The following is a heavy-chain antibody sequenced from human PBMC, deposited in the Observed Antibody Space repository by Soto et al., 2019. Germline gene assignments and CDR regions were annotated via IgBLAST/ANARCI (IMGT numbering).Heavy chain of an antibody. J-gene: IGHJ4*02. D-gene: IGHD6-19*01. CDR3: ARFYSGWSLFY. CDR2: INAGNGNT. V-gene: IGHV1-3*01. Sequence: ASVKVSFKASGYTFTSYAMHWLRQAPGQRLEWMGWINAGNGNTKYSQKFQGRVTITRDTFASTAYMELSSLRSEDTAVYYCARFYSGWSLFYWGQGTLVTVSS. CDR1: GYTFTSYA.